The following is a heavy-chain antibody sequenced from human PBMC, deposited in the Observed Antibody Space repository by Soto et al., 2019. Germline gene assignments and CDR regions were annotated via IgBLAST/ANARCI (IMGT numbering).Heavy chain of an antibody. Sequence: ASVKVSCKASGYTFTSYDINWVRQATGQGLEWMGWMNPNSGNTGYAQKFQGRVTMTRNTSISTAYMELSSLRSEDTAVYYCARGLAANYYYYMDAWGKGTTVTVSS. D-gene: IGHD2-15*01. J-gene: IGHJ6*03. V-gene: IGHV1-8*01. CDR2: MNPNSGNT. CDR3: ARGLAANYYYYMDA. CDR1: GYTFTSYD.